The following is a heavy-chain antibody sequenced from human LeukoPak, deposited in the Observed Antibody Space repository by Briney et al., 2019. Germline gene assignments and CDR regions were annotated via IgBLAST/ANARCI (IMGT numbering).Heavy chain of an antibody. CDR1: GFTFSDYY. V-gene: IGHV3-11*04. CDR3: ARDWALSTRVIDY. J-gene: IGHJ4*02. Sequence: GGSLRLSCAASGFTFSDYYMSWIRQAPGKGLEWVSYISSSGSTIYYADSVKGRFTISRDNSKNTLYLQMNSLRAEDTAVYYCARDWALSTRVIDYWGQGTLVTVSS. CDR2: ISSSGSTI. D-gene: IGHD2-2*01.